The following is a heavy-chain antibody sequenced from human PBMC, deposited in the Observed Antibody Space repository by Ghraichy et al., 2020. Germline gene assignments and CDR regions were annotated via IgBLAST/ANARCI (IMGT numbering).Heavy chain of an antibody. CDR1: GYDFNIYG. V-gene: IGHV1-18*01. CDR3: ARVGRSLNTVTRSYSYGLDV. J-gene: IGHJ6*02. Sequence: ASVKVSCKASGYDFNIYGISWVRRAPGQGLEWMGWISADNGNTNYAQKFQGRVTMTTDTSTKIAYMEMRALRSDDTVVYYCARVGRSLNTVTRSYSYGLDVWGQGTTVTVSS. CDR2: ISADNGNT. D-gene: IGHD4-17*01.